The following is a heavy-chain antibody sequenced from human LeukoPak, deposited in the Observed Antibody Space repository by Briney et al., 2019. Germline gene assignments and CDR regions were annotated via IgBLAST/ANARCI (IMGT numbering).Heavy chain of an antibody. Sequence: GGSLRLSCAASGFTFSSYWMHWVRQAPGKGLVWVSRINSDGSSTSYADSVKGRFTVSRDNAKNTLYLQMNSLRADDTAVYYCAKDSANWMYYFDYWGQGTLVTVSS. V-gene: IGHV3-74*01. J-gene: IGHJ4*02. CDR1: GFTFSSYW. CDR3: AKDSANWMYYFDY. D-gene: IGHD1-20*01. CDR2: INSDGSST.